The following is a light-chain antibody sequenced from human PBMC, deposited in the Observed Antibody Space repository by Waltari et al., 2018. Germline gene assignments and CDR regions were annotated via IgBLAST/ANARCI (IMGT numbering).Light chain of an antibody. CDR3: QTWGTGTHVV. V-gene: IGLV4-69*01. Sequence: QPELTQSPSASASLGASVKLTCILSSGHSSYAIAWHQQQPQKGPRYLMKLNSYGSHNKGDGIPDRFSGSSSGAERYLTISSRQSEDEADYYCQTWGTGTHVVFGGGTKLTVL. CDR2: LNSYGSH. J-gene: IGLJ2*01. CDR1: SGHSSYA.